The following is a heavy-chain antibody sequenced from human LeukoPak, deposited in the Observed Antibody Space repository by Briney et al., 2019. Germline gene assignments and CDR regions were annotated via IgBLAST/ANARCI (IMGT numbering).Heavy chain of an antibody. CDR3: ARKVGGGYYFYAFDI. CDR2: IYYSGST. V-gene: IGHV4-59*01. J-gene: IGHJ3*02. D-gene: IGHD3-3*01. Sequence: SETLSLTCTVSGGSISSYYWSWIRQPPGRGLEWIGYIYYSGSTNYNPSLKSRVTISVDTSKNQFSLKLSSVTAADTAVYYCARKVGGGYYFYAFDIWGQGTMVTVSS. CDR1: GGSISSYY.